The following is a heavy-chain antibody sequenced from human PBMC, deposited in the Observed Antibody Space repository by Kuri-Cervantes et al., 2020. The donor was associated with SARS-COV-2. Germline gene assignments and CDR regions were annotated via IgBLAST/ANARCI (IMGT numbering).Heavy chain of an antibody. CDR2: TIPIFGSP. V-gene: IGHV1-69*13. D-gene: IGHD3-16*01. Sequence: SVKVSCKASGTAFSSFAINWVRQAPGQGLEWMGGTIPIFGSPIYAQKFQGRLSITADESTSSVHVELSSLSSQDTAIYYCASRMGDLTSYTWYKWFDPWGQGTLVTVSS. CDR3: ASRMGDLTSYTWYKWFDP. J-gene: IGHJ5*02. CDR1: GTAFSSFA.